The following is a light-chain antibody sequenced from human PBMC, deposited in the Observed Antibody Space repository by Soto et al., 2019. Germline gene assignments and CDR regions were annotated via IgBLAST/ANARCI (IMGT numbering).Light chain of an antibody. V-gene: IGKV1-5*03. J-gene: IGKJ1*01. CDR2: KAS. CDR3: QQYNDYSWT. CDR1: QSISAW. Sequence: DIKMTQSPSTLSASVGDRVIINCRASQSISAWLACYQQRPGKAPRLLIYKASTLEIGVPSRFSGSGSGTEFTLTISSLQPDDVAIYYCQQYNDYSWTFGQGTKVDIK.